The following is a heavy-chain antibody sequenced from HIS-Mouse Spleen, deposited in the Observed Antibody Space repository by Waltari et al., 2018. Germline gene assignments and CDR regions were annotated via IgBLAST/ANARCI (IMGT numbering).Heavy chain of an antibody. D-gene: IGHD6-13*01. Sequence: QLQLQESGPGLVKPSETLSLTCTVSGGSISSSSYYWGWVRQPPGKGLEWIGSIYSSGSTYYNPSLKGRVTISVDPSKNQFSLKLSSVTAADTTVYYCAREIPYSSSWYDWYFDLWGRGTLVTVSS. V-gene: IGHV4-39*07. CDR1: GGSISSSSYY. CDR2: IYSSGST. J-gene: IGHJ2*01. CDR3: AREIPYSSSWYDWYFDL.